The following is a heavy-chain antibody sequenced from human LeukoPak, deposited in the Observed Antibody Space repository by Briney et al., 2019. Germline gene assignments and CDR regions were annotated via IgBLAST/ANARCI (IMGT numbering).Heavy chain of an antibody. CDR1: GGSISSYY. CDR2: IYYSGST. Sequence: PSETLSLTCTVSGGSISSYYWSWIRQPPGKGLEWIGYIYYSGSTNYNPSLKSRVTISVDTSKNQFSLKLSSVTAADTAVYYCARHAVPTYSGSYLPFDYWGQGTLVTVSS. D-gene: IGHD1-26*01. V-gene: IGHV4-59*08. CDR3: ARHAVPTYSGSYLPFDY. J-gene: IGHJ4*02.